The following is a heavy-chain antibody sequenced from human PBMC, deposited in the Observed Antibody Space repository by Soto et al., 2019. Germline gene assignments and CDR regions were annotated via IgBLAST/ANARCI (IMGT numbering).Heavy chain of an antibody. J-gene: IGHJ4*02. V-gene: IGHV3-23*01. CDR1: GFTFSSYA. CDR3: AKGDKYDFWSGYAYFDY. Sequence: GGSLRLSCAASGFTFSSYAMSWVRQAPGKGLEWVSAISGSGGSTYYADSVKGRFTISRDNSKNTLYLQMNSLRAEDTAVYYCAKGDKYDFWSGYAYFDYWGQGTLVTVSS. D-gene: IGHD3-3*01. CDR2: ISGSGGST.